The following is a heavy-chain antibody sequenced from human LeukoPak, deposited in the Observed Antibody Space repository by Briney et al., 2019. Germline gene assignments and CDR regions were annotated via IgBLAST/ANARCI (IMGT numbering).Heavy chain of an antibody. Sequence: GGSLRLSCAVSGLDFNKAWMSWVRQVPGKGVEWVGRIQRTSEGGTTDYAALVKGRFTIARDDSKNTMFLQMRSLKNEDRAVSYCTTDWFFYWGQAPLVTVSS. CDR3: TTDWFFY. D-gene: IGHD3-10*01. CDR2: IQRTSEGGTT. J-gene: IGHJ4*02. V-gene: IGHV3-15*01. CDR1: GLDFNKAW.